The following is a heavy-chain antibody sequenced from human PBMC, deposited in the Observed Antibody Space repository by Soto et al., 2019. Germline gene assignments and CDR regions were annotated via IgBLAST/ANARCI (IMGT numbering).Heavy chain of an antibody. CDR2: IYYTGNT. Sequence: QVQLKESGPGLVKPSQTLSLTCSVSGGSIGSGDYYWSWVRQSPGKGLEWIGYIYYTGNTYYNPSLGSRVTFSVDTSQNQLSLSLSDVTVADTAVYYCARDSRRRADSGTRPLSYFDYWGQGTLVTVSS. V-gene: IGHV4-30-4*01. J-gene: IGHJ4*02. CDR3: ARDSRRRADSGTRPLSYFDY. D-gene: IGHD1-26*01. CDR1: GGSIGSGDYY.